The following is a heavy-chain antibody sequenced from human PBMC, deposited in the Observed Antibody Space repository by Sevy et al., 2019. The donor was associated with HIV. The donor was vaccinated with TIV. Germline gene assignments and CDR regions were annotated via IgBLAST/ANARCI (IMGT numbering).Heavy chain of an antibody. CDR2: MSAYNGNT. D-gene: IGHD2-15*01. V-gene: IGHV1-18*01. CDR3: ARDGVVVVAATPLGY. J-gene: IGHJ4*02. Sequence: ASVKVSCKASGYTFTSYGISWVRQAPGQGLEWMGWMSAYNGNTNYAQKLQGRVTMTTDTSTSTAYMELRSLRSDDTAVYYCARDGVVVVAATPLGYWGQGTLVTVSS. CDR1: GYTFTSYG.